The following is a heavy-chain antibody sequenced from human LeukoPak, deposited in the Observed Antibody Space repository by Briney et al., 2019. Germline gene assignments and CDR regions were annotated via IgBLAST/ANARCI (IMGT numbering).Heavy chain of an antibody. D-gene: IGHD3-22*01. CDR2: ISGSGGST. CDR1: GFTYSSYA. J-gene: IGHJ4*02. V-gene: IGHV3-23*01. Sequence: GGSXRLSCAASGFTYSSYAMSWVRQAPGKGLEWVSAISGSGGSTYYADSVKGRFTISRDNSKNTLYLQMNSLRAEDTAVYYCAKGAYYDSSGSFDYWGQGTLVTVSS. CDR3: AKGAYYDSSGSFDY.